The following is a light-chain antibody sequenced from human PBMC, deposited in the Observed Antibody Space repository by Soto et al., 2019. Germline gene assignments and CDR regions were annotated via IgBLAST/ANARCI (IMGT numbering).Light chain of an antibody. J-gene: IGKJ1*01. CDR3: QQYGSSPPT. V-gene: IGKV3-20*01. CDR2: GAS. Sequence: EIVLTQSPGTLSLSPGERATLSCRASQSVSSNHLAWYQHKPGQAPRLLIYGASSRATGIPERFSGSGSGTDFNLSVSRLEPEDFAVYFCQQYGSSPPTFGQGTKVDI. CDR1: QSVSSNH.